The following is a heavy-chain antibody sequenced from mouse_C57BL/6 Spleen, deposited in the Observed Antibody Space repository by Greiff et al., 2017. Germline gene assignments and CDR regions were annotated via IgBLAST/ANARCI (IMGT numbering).Heavy chain of an antibody. Sequence: EVKLEESGGGLVQPGGSMKLSCAASGFTFSDAWMDWVRQSPEKGLEWVAEIRNKANNHATYYAESVKGSFTISRDDSKSSVYLQMNSLRAEDTGIYYCTRGGIYYDYAWFADWGQGTLVTVSA. D-gene: IGHD2-4*01. CDR1: GFTFSDAW. V-gene: IGHV6-6*01. CDR3: TRGGIYYDYAWFAD. J-gene: IGHJ3*01. CDR2: IRNKANNHAT.